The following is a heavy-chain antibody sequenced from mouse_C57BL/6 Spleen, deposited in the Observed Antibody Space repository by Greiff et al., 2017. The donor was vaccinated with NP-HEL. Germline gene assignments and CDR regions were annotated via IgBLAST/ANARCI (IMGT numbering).Heavy chain of an antibody. D-gene: IGHD1-1*01. CDR1: GYAFSSYW. J-gene: IGHJ2*01. CDR2: IYPGDGDT. CDR3: ARDIGPITTVVAGDY. V-gene: IGHV1-80*01. Sequence: QVQLQQSGAELVKPGASVKISCKASGYAFSSYWMNWVKQRPGKGLEWIGQIYPGDGDTNYNGKFKGKATLTADKSSSTAYMQLSSLTSEDSAVYFCARDIGPITTVVAGDYWGQGTTLTVSS.